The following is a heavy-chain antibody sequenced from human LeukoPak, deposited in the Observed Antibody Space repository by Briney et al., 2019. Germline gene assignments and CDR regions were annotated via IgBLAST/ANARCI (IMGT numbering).Heavy chain of an antibody. CDR3: ARSGGSSYGCTFIDY. CDR1: GYSFTSYW. V-gene: IGHV5-51*01. Sequence: GESLKISCRGSGYSFTSYWIAWVRQMPGKGMEWMGIIYPRDSDTRYSPSFQGQVTISADKSISAAYLQWSSLKASDTAIYYCARSGGSSYGCTFIDYWGQGTLVTVSA. CDR2: IYPRDSDT. D-gene: IGHD5-18*01. J-gene: IGHJ4*02.